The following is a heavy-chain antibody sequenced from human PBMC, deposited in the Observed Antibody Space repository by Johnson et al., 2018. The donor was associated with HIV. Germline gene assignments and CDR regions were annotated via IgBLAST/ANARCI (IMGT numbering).Heavy chain of an antibody. Sequence: QMQLVESGGGLVKPGGSLRLSCAATGFTFSDYYMSWIRQAPGKGLEWVSYISSSGTTIYYADSVKGRFTISRDNAKNSLYLQMNSLRAEDTAVYYCAKVRGWSDDTSGYLTRPRAFDFWGQGTMVTVSS. D-gene: IGHD3-22*01. CDR1: GFTFSDYY. V-gene: IGHV3-11*04. CDR2: ISSSGTTI. J-gene: IGHJ3*01. CDR3: AKVRGWSDDTSGYLTRPRAFDF.